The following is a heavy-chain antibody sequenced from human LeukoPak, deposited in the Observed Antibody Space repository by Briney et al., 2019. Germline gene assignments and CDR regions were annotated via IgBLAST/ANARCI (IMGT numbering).Heavy chain of an antibody. V-gene: IGHV3-21*01. CDR3: ARDRGYSGYGRGGRAFYY. J-gene: IGHJ4*02. CDR2: ISSSSSYI. Sequence: GGSLRLSCAASGFTFSSYSMNWVRQAPGKGLEWVSSISSSSSYIYYADSVKGRFTISRDNAKNSLYLQMNSLRAEDTAVYYCARDRGYSGYGRGGRAFYYWGQGTLVTVSS. CDR1: GFTFSSYS. D-gene: IGHD5-12*01.